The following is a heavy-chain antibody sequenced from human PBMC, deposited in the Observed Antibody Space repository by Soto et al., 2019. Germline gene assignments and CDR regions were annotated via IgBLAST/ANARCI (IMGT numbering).Heavy chain of an antibody. CDR1: GYCFTSYW. Sequence: PGESLKTSCKCSGYCFTSYWIGLVRQMPGKGLEWMGIIYPGDSDTRYSPSFQGQVTISADKSISTAYLQWSSLKASDTAMYYCARLGIAVAGTFGMDVWCQGTTVTVSS. D-gene: IGHD6-19*01. CDR3: ARLGIAVAGTFGMDV. V-gene: IGHV5-51*01. CDR2: IYPGDSDT. J-gene: IGHJ6*02.